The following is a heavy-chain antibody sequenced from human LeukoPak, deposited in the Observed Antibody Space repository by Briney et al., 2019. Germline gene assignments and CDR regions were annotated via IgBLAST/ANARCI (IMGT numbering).Heavy chain of an antibody. V-gene: IGHV4-59*01. CDR2: TYYSGST. CDR3: ARGTVTTGPYFQH. D-gene: IGHD4-17*01. J-gene: IGHJ1*01. CDR1: GGSISSYY. Sequence: SETLSLTCTVSGGSISSYYWSWIRQPPGKGLEWIGYTYYSGSTNYNPSLKSRVTISVDTSKNQFSLKLSSVTAADTAVYYCARGTVTTGPYFQHWGQGTLVTVSS.